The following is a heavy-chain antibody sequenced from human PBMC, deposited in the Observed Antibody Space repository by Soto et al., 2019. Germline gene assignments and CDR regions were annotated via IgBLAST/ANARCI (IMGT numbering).Heavy chain of an antibody. CDR1: GITFSSYG. CDR3: AKEYSSGWPLDY. CDR2: ISYDGSNK. J-gene: IGHJ4*02. D-gene: IGHD6-19*01. V-gene: IGHV3-30*18. Sequence: GGSLILSCAALGITFSSYGMHWVRQAPGKGLEWVAVISYDGSNKYYADSVKGRFTISRDNSKNTLYLQMNSLRAEDTAGDYCAKEYSSGWPLDYWGQGTLVTVSS.